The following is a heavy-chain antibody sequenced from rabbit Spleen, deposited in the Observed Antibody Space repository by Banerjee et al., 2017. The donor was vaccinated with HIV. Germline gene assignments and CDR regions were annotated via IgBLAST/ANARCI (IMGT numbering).Heavy chain of an antibody. Sequence: QEQLEESGGGLVKPGASLTLTCTASGFSFSSNAMCWVRQAPGKGLEWIACIVTSSGSTWYASWAKGRFTISKTSSTTVTLQMTSLTAADTATYFCARDLGTYISVYTGFNLWGPGTLVTVS. D-gene: IGHD1-1*01. CDR2: IVTSSGST. J-gene: IGHJ4*01. CDR3: ARDLGTYISVYTGFNL. CDR1: GFSFSSNA. V-gene: IGHV1S45*01.